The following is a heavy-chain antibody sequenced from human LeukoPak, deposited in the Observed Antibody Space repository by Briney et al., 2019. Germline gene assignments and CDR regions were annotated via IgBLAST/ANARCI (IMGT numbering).Heavy chain of an antibody. CDR1: GFTFSSNW. CDR2: INSDGSST. V-gene: IGHV3-74*01. Sequence: GGSLRLSCAASGFTFSSNWMHWVRQAPGKGLVWVSRINSDGSSTSYADSVKGRFTISRDNAKNTLYLQMNSLRAEDTAVYYCARDIGLGSGWPVPDYWGQGTLVTVSS. D-gene: IGHD6-25*01. J-gene: IGHJ4*02. CDR3: ARDIGLGSGWPVPDY.